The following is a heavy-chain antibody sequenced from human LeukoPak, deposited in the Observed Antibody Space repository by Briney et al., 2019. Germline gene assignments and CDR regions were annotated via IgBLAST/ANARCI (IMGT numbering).Heavy chain of an antibody. CDR1: GGSFSGYY. D-gene: IGHD3-22*01. CDR2: INHSGST. CDR3: ARMGYYDSSGYNWDY. Sequence: SETLSLTCAVYGGSFSGYYWSWIRQPPGKGLEWIGEINHSGSTNYNPSLKSRVTISVDTSKNQFSLKLSSVIAADTAVYYCARMGYYDSSGYNWDYWGQGTLVTVSS. J-gene: IGHJ4*02. V-gene: IGHV4-34*01.